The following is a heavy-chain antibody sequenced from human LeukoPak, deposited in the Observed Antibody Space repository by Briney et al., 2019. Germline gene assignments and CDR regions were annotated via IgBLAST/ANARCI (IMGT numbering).Heavy chain of an antibody. CDR1: GATFSSYW. Sequence: GASLRLSCTASGATFSSYWISWVPQAPGQGLEWVANIKQAGSEKYYLDSVKGRFTIPIDNAKNSLYLQMNSLRAEDTAVYFCTREAAAGIDYWGQGTLVTVSS. CDR3: TREAAAGIDY. J-gene: IGHJ4*02. CDR2: IKQAGSEK. V-gene: IGHV3-7*01. D-gene: IGHD6-13*01.